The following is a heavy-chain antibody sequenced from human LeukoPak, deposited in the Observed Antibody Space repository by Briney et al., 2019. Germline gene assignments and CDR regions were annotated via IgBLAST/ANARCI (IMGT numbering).Heavy chain of an antibody. CDR3: ARERRDSSGWYYFDY. Sequence: GGSLRLSCAASGFTFSSYGMHWVRQAPGKGLEWVSFISYDGSNKYYADSVKGRFTISRDNSKNTLYLQMGSLRAEDMAVYYCARERRDSSGWYYFDYWGQGTLVTVSS. J-gene: IGHJ4*02. CDR1: GFTFSSYG. CDR2: ISYDGSNK. V-gene: IGHV3-30*03. D-gene: IGHD6-19*01.